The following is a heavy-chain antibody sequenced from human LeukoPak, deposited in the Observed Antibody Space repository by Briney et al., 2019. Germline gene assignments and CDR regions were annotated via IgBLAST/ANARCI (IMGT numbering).Heavy chain of an antibody. CDR3: ARGIGAADF. CDR2: IYQSGSS. Sequence: GALRLSCAASGFTFSNYAMSWVRQPPGKGLQWIGEIYQSGSSIYNPSLRSRVTMSVDKSKDQLSLKLSSVTAADTAVYYCARGIGAADFWGQGILVTVSS. J-gene: IGHJ4*02. D-gene: IGHD3-16*01. V-gene: IGHV4-4*02. CDR1: GFTFSNYAM.